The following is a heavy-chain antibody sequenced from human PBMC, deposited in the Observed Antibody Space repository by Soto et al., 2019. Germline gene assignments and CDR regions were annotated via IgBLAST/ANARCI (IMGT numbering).Heavy chain of an antibody. Sequence: EVQLVESGGGLVQPGGSLRLSCAASGFTFSDHYMDWVRQAPGKGLEWVGRTRNKANSYTTEYAASVKGRFTISRDDSKNSLYLQMNSLKTEDTAVYYCARGRYFYWYMRYYYYYMDVWGKGTTVTVSS. CDR3: ARGRYFYWYMRYYYYYMDV. V-gene: IGHV3-72*01. J-gene: IGHJ6*03. D-gene: IGHD3-9*01. CDR2: TRNKANSYTT. CDR1: GFTFSDHY.